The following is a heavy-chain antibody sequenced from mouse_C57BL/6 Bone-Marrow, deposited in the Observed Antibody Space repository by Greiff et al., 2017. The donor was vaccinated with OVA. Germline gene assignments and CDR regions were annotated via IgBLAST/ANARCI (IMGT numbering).Heavy chain of an antibody. CDR1: GFTFSDYG. CDR3: ARRPPLAY. V-gene: IGHV5-17*01. J-gene: IGHJ3*01. CDR2: ISSGSSPI. Sequence: EVQVVESGGGLVKPGGSLKLSCAASGFTFSDYGMHWVRQAPEKGLEWVAYISSGSSPIYYADKVKGRFTISRDNAKNTLFLQMTSLRSEDTAMYYCARRPPLAYWGQGTLVTVSA.